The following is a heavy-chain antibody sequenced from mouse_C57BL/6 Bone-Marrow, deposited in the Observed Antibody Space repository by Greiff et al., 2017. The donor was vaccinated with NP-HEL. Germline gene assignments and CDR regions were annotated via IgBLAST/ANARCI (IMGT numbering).Heavy chain of an antibody. CDR2: IRLKSDNYAT. D-gene: IGHD1-1*01. Sequence: EVKLMESGGGLVQPGGSMKLSCVASGFTFSNYWMNWVRQSPEKGLEWVAQIRLKSDNYATHYAESVKGRFTISRDDSKSSVYLQMNNLRAEDTGIYYCTGSDYYGISYPSYHAMDYWGQGTSVTVSS. CDR1: GFTFSNYW. CDR3: TGSDYYGISYPSYHAMDY. V-gene: IGHV6-3*01. J-gene: IGHJ4*01.